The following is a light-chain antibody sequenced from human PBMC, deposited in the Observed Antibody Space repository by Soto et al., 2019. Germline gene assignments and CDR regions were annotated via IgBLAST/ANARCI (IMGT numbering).Light chain of an antibody. V-gene: IGKV1D-12*01. J-gene: IGKJ4*01. CDR3: QQANSFPLT. CDR1: QDIFTY. Sequence: DIQMTQSPSSVSASVGDRVTITCRASQDIFTYLAWYQQKPGKAPKLLIYGASSLQSGVPSRFSGSGYGTDYTLTISSLQPEDFATYYCQQANSFPLTFGGGTKVEIK. CDR2: GAS.